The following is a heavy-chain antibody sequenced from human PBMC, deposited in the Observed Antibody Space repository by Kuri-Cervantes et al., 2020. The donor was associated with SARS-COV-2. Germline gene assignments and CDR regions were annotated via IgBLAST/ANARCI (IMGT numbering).Heavy chain of an antibody. CDR2: INHSGST. D-gene: IGHD2-2*01. V-gene: IGHV4-34*01. J-gene: IGHJ6*03. CDR3: AREVVPAAMHYYYYMDV. CDR1: GGSFSGYY. Sequence: SETLSLTCAVYGGSFSGYYWSWIRQPPGKGLEWIGEINHSGSTYYNPSLKSRVTISVDTSKNQFSLKLSSVTAADTAVYYCAREVVPAAMHYYYYMDVWGKGTTVTVSS.